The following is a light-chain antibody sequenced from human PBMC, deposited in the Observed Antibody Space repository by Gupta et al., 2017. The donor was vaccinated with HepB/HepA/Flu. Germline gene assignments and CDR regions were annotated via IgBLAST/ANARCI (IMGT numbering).Light chain of an antibody. Sequence: IVMTQSPLSLPVTPGETASMSCRSSQSGRHSKREDYVVWWLQKQAQAPQRLIYLGANRDAGVVDRCGGGGWGKNVVLKIDRGEEEDVGAYYSWQARRHPLCTFGQGTKLEIK. J-gene: IGKJ2*02. CDR2: LGA. CDR3: WQARRHPLCT. V-gene: IGKV2-28*01. CDR1: QSGRHSKREDY.